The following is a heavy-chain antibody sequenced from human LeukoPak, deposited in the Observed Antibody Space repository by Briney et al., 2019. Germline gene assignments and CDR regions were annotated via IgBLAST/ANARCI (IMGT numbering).Heavy chain of an antibody. J-gene: IGHJ4*02. D-gene: IGHD6-13*01. CDR1: GFTFRSYW. Sequence: GGSLRLSRAASGFTFRSYWMHWVRQAPGKGLVWVSRINRDGSSTNHADSVKGRFAISRDNAKNTLYLQMNSLRAEDTAVYYCVRDDSSHFDYWGQGALVTVSS. CDR2: INRDGSST. V-gene: IGHV3-74*01. CDR3: VRDDSSHFDY.